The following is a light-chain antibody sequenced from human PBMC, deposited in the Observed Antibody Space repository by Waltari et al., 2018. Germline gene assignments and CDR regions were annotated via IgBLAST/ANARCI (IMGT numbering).Light chain of an antibody. CDR3: CSYAGSNSWV. Sequence: QSALTHPRSVSGSPGQPVPLPCTGPSSDVGGYNYVSWYQQHPGKAPKLMIYEVSKRPSGVPDRFSGSKSGNTASLTISGLQAEDEADYYCCSYAGSNSWVFGGGTKLTVL. V-gene: IGLV2-11*01. CDR2: EVS. CDR1: SSDVGGYNY. J-gene: IGLJ3*02.